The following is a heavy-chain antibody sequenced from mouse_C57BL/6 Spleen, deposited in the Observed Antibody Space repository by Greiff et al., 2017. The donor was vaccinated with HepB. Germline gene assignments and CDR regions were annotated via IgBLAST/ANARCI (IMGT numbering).Heavy chain of an antibody. Sequence: QVQLQQPGTELVKPGASVKLSCKASGYTFTSYWMHWVKQRPGQGLEWIGNINPSNGGTNYNEKFKSKATLTVDKSSSTAYMQLSSLTSADSAVYYCAREAFITTVVAPYYAMDYWGQGTSVTVSS. V-gene: IGHV1-53*01. D-gene: IGHD1-1*01. CDR2: INPSNGGT. CDR1: GYTFTSYW. J-gene: IGHJ4*01. CDR3: AREAFITTVVAPYYAMDY.